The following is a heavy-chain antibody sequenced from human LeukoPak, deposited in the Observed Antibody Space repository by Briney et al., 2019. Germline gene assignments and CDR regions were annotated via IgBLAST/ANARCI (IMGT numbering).Heavy chain of an antibody. CDR3: ARAPGLRYFDWAYYFDY. CDR1: GFTFSDYY. D-gene: IGHD3-9*01. V-gene: IGHV3-11*01. CDR2: IISSGSTI. Sequence: GGSLRLSCAASGFTFSDYYMSWIRPAPGKGLEWVSYIISSGSTIYYPDSVKGRFTISRDNAKNSLYLQMNSLRAEDTAVYYCARAPGLRYFDWAYYFDYWGQGTLVTVSS. J-gene: IGHJ4*02.